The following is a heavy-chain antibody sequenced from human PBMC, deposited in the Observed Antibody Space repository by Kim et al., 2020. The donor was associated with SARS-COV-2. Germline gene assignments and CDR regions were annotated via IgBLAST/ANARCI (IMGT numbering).Heavy chain of an antibody. D-gene: IGHD6-19*01. J-gene: IGHJ4*02. CDR2: ISNSGSTI. CDR1: GFTFSTYN. Sequence: GGSLRLSCAGSGFTFSTYNINWVRQAPGKGLEWISYISNSGSTIYYADSVKGRFTISRDNAKNSVYLQVNSLRDEDTAVYYCARGGWYYFDYWGQGTLVTVSS. CDR3: ARGGWYYFDY. V-gene: IGHV3-48*02.